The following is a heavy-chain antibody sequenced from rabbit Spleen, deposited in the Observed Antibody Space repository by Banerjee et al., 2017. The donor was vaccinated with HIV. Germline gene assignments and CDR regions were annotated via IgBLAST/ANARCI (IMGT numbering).Heavy chain of an antibody. CDR3: ARDTSSSFSSYGMDL. D-gene: IGHD1-1*01. J-gene: IGHJ6*01. Sequence: QEQLEESGGGLVKPGGTLTLTCTASGVSFSDNHYMCWVRQAPGKGLEWIACIDSGSSGFTYFATWAKGRFTCSKTSSTTVTLQMTRLTAADTATYFCARDTSSSFSSYGMDLWGQGTLVTVS. V-gene: IGHV1S45*01. CDR1: GVSFSDNHY. CDR2: IDSGSSGFT.